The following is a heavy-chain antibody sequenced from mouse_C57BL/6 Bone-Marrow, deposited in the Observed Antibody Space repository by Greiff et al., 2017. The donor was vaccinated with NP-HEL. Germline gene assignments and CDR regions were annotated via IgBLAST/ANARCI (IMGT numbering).Heavy chain of an antibody. CDR2: INPNNGGT. V-gene: IGHV1-26*01. J-gene: IGHJ2*01. CDR1: GYTFTDYY. Sequence: EVQLQQSGPELVKPGASVKISCKASGYTFTDYYMNWVKQSHGKSLEWIGDINPNNGGTSYNQKFKGKATLTVDKSSSTAYMELRSLTSEDSAVYYCAKRGWLFDYWGQGTTLTVSS. D-gene: IGHD2-3*01. CDR3: AKRGWLFDY.